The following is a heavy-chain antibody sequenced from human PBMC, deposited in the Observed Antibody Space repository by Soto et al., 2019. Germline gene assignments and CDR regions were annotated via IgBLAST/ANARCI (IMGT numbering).Heavy chain of an antibody. Sequence: QVQLQESGPGLVKPSETLSLTCTVSGVSISSYYWSWIRQPPGEGPEWIGNIFYDGTINYNPSLRSRVTISVDTSKNQVSLRLTSVTAADTAMYYCARDIRYIGSFYYFDYWGQGSLVTVSS. V-gene: IGHV4-59*01. CDR1: GVSISSYY. CDR2: IFYDGTI. CDR3: ARDIRYIGSFYYFDY. J-gene: IGHJ4*02. D-gene: IGHD3-10*01.